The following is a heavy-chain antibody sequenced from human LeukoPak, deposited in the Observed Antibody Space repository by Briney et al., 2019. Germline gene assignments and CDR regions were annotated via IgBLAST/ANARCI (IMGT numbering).Heavy chain of an antibody. Sequence: SVKVSCKASGGTFSSYAISWVRQAPGQGLEWMGRIIPIFGTANYARKFQGRVTITTDESTSTAYMELSSLRSEDTAVYYCARQGSSTTQLLAYWGQGTLVTVSS. CDR1: GGTFSSYA. D-gene: IGHD2-2*01. V-gene: IGHV1-69*05. J-gene: IGHJ4*02. CDR2: IIPIFGTA. CDR3: ARQGSSTTQLLAY.